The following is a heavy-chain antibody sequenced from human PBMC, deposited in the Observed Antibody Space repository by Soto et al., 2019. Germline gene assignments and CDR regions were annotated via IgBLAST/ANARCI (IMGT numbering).Heavy chain of an antibody. Sequence: GGSLRLSCAASGFTFSSYAMSWVRQAPGKGLEWVSAISGSGGSTYYADSVKGRFTISRDNSKNTLYLQMNSLRAGDTAVYYCAKDPPLRAPQPAAILLGWFDPWGQGTLVTVSS. V-gene: IGHV3-23*01. D-gene: IGHD2-2*02. J-gene: IGHJ5*01. CDR2: ISGSGGST. CDR1: GFTFSSYA. CDR3: AKDPPLRAPQPAAILLGWFDP.